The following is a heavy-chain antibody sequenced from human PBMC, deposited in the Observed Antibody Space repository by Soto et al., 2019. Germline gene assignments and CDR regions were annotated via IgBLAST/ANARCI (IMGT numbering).Heavy chain of an antibody. Sequence: SETLSLTCTVSGGSVSSGSYYWSWIRQPPGKGLEWIGYMYYSGSNNYNPSLKSRVTISLDTSKNQFSLKLSSVTAADTAVYFCARTRDFWSGNDAFDIWGQGTMVTVSS. CDR1: GGSVSSGSYY. CDR2: MYYSGSN. V-gene: IGHV4-61*01. D-gene: IGHD3-3*01. J-gene: IGHJ3*02. CDR3: ARTRDFWSGNDAFDI.